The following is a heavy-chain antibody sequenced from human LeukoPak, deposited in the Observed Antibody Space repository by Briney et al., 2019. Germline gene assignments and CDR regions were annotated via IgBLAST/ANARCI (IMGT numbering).Heavy chain of an antibody. V-gene: IGHV3-7*01. CDR2: IKQDGSQ. D-gene: IGHD4-17*01. J-gene: IGHJ4*02. Sequence: GPLRLSCAGSGFPLSWPWMGWVRQASRKGLGLGANIKQDGSQYYVDSVKGRFIISRDNAKNSLYLQMNSLRVEDTAVYSCARGPDYGDRLDYFDYWGQGTLVTVSS. CDR3: ARGPDYGDRLDYFDY. CDR1: GFPLSWPW.